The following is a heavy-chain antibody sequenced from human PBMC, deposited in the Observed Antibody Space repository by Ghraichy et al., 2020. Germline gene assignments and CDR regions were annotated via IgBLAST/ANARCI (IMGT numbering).Heavy chain of an antibody. CDR3: AGLRYCYYTYYVDV. J-gene: IGHJ6*03. CDR2: IFYSGTT. Sequence: GSLSLTCTVSGGSVSSGSFYWSWIRQTPGKGLEWIGCIFYSGTTNYNSSLKSRVTISLDTSQNQFSLKLSSLTAADTAIYYRAGLRYCYYTYYVDVWGKGTTVTVSS. CDR1: GGSVSSGSFY. D-gene: IGHD2-15*01. V-gene: IGHV4-61*01.